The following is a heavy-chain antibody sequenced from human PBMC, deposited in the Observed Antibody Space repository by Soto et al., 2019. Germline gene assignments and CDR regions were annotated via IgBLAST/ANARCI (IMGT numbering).Heavy chain of an antibody. V-gene: IGHV3-30*04. CDR2: ISNNGKYE. D-gene: IGHD2-15*01. Sequence: QVHLVESGGGVVQPGRSLRLSCAASGFTFSTYTMHWVRQAPGKGLEWVADISNNGKYEYYEDSVKGRFTISRDNSKSTLYLQMNSLTPEDTAVYYCATTPGGAAYWGQGTLVTVSS. CDR3: ATTPGGAAY. J-gene: IGHJ4*02. CDR1: GFTFSTYT.